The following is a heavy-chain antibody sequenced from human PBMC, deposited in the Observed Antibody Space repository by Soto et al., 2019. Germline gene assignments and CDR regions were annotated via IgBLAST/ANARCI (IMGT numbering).Heavy chain of an antibody. CDR1: GFTFSSYW. Sequence: EVQLVESGGGLVQPGGSLRLSCAASGFTFSSYWMHWVRQAPGKGLVWVSRINSDGSSTSYADSVKGRFTISRDNAKNTLYLQMNSLRAEDMAVYYCARVSLKSTVGHNWFDPWGQGTLVTVSS. V-gene: IGHV3-74*01. J-gene: IGHJ5*02. CDR2: INSDGSST. D-gene: IGHD4-17*01. CDR3: ARVSLKSTVGHNWFDP.